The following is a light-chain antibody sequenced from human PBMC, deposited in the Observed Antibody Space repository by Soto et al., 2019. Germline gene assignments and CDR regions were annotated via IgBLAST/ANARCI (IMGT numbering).Light chain of an antibody. Sequence: VVTQEPSLTVSPGGTVTLACGSSTGAVTNGHYPYWFQQKPGQAPRTLIYDTTNRRSWTPARFSGSLLGGKAALTLSGAQPEDEAEYYCLLSYNGPYVFGTGTKVTVL. CDR2: DTT. CDR3: LLSYNGPYV. V-gene: IGLV7-46*01. CDR1: TGAVTNGHY. J-gene: IGLJ1*01.